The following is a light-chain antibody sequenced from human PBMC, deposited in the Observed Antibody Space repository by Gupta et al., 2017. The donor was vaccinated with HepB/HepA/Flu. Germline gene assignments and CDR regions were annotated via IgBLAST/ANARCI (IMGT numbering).Light chain of an antibody. CDR2: DAS. J-gene: IGKJ3*01. CDR1: QSVSSY. V-gene: IGKV3-11*01. CDR3: QQRSNWPSIFT. Sequence: EIVLTQSPATLSLSPGERATLSCRASQSVSSYLAWYQQKPGQAPRLLIYDASNRATGIPARLSGSGSGTDFTLTIRSLEPEDFAVYYCQQRSNWPSIFTLGPGTKVDIK.